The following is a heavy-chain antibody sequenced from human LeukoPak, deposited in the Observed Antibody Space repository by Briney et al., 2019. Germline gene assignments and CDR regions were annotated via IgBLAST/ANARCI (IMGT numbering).Heavy chain of an antibody. D-gene: IGHD6-6*01. CDR2: IYPSDSDS. CDR1: GSRFTSYW. CDR3: ASGARTDYFAY. Sequence: GESLKIPCKRSGSRFTSYWIGWVRQLPGKGLEWMGIIYPSDSDSRYSPSFQGQVTISADKSISTAYLQWSSLKASDTAMYYCASGARTDYFAYWGQGTLVTVSS. V-gene: IGHV5-51*01. J-gene: IGHJ4*02.